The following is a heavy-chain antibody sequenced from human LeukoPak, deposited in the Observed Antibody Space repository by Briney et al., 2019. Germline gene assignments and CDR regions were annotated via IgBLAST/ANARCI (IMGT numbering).Heavy chain of an antibody. V-gene: IGHV3-21*01. CDR1: GFTFTYYA. Sequence: GGSLRLSCAASGFTFTYYAMNWVRQAPGKGLEWDSSISSSSDYIYYADSVKGRFTISRDNAKNSLHLQMNSLRAEDTAVYYCARGFGYGEYISAYWGQGTLVTVSS. CDR2: ISSSSDYI. D-gene: IGHD4-17*01. CDR3: ARGFGYGEYISAY. J-gene: IGHJ4*02.